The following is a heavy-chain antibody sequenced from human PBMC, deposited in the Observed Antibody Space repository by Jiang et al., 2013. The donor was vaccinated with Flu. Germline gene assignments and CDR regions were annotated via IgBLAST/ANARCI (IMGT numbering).Heavy chain of an antibody. V-gene: IGHV1-69*01. CDR1: GGTFSSYT. Sequence: QLVESGAEVKKPGSSVKVSCKASGGTFSSYTISWVRQAPGQGLEWMGGIIPIFGTTNYAQKFQGRVTITADESTSTAYMELSSLRSEDTAVYYCASRIEVAGTGNVAFDIWGQGTMVTVSS. J-gene: IGHJ3*02. CDR3: ASRIEVAGTGNVAFDI. D-gene: IGHD6-19*01. CDR2: IIPIFGTT.